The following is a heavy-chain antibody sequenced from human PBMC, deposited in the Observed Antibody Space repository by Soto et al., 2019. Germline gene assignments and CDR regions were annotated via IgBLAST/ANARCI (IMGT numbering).Heavy chain of an antibody. CDR3: ARVPGP. Sequence: SETLSLTCAVSGGSIRSGGYSRSWIRQPPGKGLEWIGYIYHSGSTYYNPSLESRVTISVDRSKNQFSLKLSSVTAADTAVYYCARVPGPWGQGTLVTVPQ. CDR1: GGSIRSGGYS. CDR2: IYHSGST. V-gene: IGHV4-30-2*01. J-gene: IGHJ5*02.